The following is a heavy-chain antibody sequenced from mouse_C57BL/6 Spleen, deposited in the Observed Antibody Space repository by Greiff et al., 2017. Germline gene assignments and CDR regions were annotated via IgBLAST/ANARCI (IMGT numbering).Heavy chain of an antibody. CDR1: GYTFTDYE. J-gene: IGHJ2*01. V-gene: IGHV1-15*01. CDR2: IDPETGGT. CDR3: TTADY. Sequence: QVHVKQSGAELVRPGASVTLSCKASGYTFTDYEMHWVKQTPVHGLEWIGAIDPETGGTAYNQKFKGKAILTADKSSSTAYMELRSLTSEDSAVYYCTTADYWGQGTTLTVSS.